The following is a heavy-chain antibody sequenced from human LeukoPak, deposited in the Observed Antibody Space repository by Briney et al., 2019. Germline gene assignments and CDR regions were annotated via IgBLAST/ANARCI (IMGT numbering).Heavy chain of an antibody. V-gene: IGHV3-48*01. D-gene: IGHD2-2*01. J-gene: IGHJ4*02. CDR1: GFTFSSYS. CDR2: ISSSSSTI. Sequence: RPGGSLRLSCAASGFTFSSYSMNWVRQAPGKGLEWVSYISSSSSTIYYADSVKGRFTISRDNSKNTLYLQMNSLRAEDTAVYFCAREYGSGTFDWGQGTLVTVSS. CDR3: AREYGSGTFD.